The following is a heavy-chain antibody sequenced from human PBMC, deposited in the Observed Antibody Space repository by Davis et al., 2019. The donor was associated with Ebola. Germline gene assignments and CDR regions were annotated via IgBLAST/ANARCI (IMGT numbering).Heavy chain of an antibody. D-gene: IGHD3-3*01. V-gene: IGHV4-59*01. Sequence: MPSETLSLTCTVSGGSISTYYWSWIRQPPGKGLEWIGHIYYSGSTNYKSSLKSRVTISVDTSKNQFSLKLSSVTAADTAVYYCARVPRSYDFWIGRYSYHGVDVWGQGTTVTVS. CDR1: GGSISTYY. CDR3: ARVPRSYDFWIGRYSYHGVDV. CDR2: IYYSGST. J-gene: IGHJ6*02.